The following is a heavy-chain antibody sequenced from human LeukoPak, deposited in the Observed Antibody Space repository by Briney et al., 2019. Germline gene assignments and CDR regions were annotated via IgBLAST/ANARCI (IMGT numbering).Heavy chain of an antibody. CDR2: IYHSGTT. V-gene: IGHV4-38-2*01. Sequence: SETLSLTCAVSGYSISSGYYCGWIRQPPGKLLEWIGSIYHSGTTYYNPSLKSRVTISVDPSKNQFSLKLSSVTAADTAVYYCARVGSCSGGSCYALNWFDPWGQGTLVTVSS. CDR3: ARVGSCSGGSCYALNWFDP. CDR1: GYSISSGYY. J-gene: IGHJ5*02. D-gene: IGHD2-15*01.